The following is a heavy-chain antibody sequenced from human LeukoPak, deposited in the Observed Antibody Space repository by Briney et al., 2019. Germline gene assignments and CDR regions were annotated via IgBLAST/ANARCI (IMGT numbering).Heavy chain of an antibody. CDR2: IKLDGSEK. CDR3: ARDQYDTWSRRGNFDS. CDR1: GFSFGKYW. D-gene: IGHD3/OR15-3a*01. Sequence: SGGSLRLSCVASGFSFGKYWMSWVRQAPGKGLEWVANIKLDGSEKNYVDSVKGRLTISRDNTKNSLYLQMNSLRAEDTAVFYCARDQYDTWSRRGNFDSWGQGTLVIVSS. J-gene: IGHJ4*02. V-gene: IGHV3-7*03.